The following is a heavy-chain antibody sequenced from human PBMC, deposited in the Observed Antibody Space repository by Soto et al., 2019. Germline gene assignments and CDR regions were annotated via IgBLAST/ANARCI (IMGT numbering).Heavy chain of an antibody. CDR2: SSGSGDHT. Sequence: PSKGMEWVSLSSGSGDHTYYADAVKGRFITSREKYKNKLYLQMDSLRAEDTAVYYCARGSGPKVTGTGYLDSWGQRNHVTVSS. CDR3: ARGSGPKVTGTGYLDS. V-gene: IGHV3-23*01. J-gene: IGHJ4*02. D-gene: IGHD1-1*01.